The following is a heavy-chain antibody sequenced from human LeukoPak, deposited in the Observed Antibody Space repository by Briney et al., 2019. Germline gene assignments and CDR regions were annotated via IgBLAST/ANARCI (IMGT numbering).Heavy chain of an antibody. CDR2: IGISSGNT. CDR3: ARDTKYAFDN. CDR1: GFAFSSYS. D-gene: IGHD2-2*01. Sequence: GSLRLSCAASGFAFSSYSMNWVRQAPGKGLEWISYIGISSGNTKYADSVKGRFTISGDKAKNSVYLQMNSLRVEDTAVYYCARDTKYAFDNWGQGTLVTVSS. V-gene: IGHV3-48*01. J-gene: IGHJ4*02.